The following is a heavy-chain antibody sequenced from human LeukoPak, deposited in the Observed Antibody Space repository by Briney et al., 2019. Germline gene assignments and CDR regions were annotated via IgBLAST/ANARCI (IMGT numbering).Heavy chain of an antibody. CDR2: IRSKAYGGTT. V-gene: IGHV3-49*03. J-gene: IGHJ4*02. CDR3: TSSYQWEPSDY. D-gene: IGHD1-26*01. CDR1: GFTFGDYA. Sequence: GGSLRLSCTASGFTFGDYAMSWFRQAPGKGLEWVGFIRSKAYGGTTEYAASVKGRFTISRDDSKSIAYLQMNSLKTEDTAVYYCTSSYQWEPSDYWGQGTLVTISS.